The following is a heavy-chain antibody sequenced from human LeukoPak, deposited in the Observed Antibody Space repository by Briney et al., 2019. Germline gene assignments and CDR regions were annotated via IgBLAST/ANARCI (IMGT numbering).Heavy chain of an antibody. CDR1: GGSISGYY. CDR2: CYSGGRT. CDR3: ARSPTHGNLDYHYYMDV. D-gene: IGHD4-23*01. Sequence: SETLSLTCTVSGGSISGYYWSWIRQSAEKGLEWIGRCYSGGRTGYNPSLESRVTVSVDTSNNQFSLNLNSVTAADTAVYYCARSPTHGNLDYHYYMDVWGKGTTVTVSS. V-gene: IGHV4-4*07. J-gene: IGHJ6*03.